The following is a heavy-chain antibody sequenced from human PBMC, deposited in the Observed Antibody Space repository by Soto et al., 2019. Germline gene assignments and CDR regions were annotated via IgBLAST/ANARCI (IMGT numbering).Heavy chain of an antibody. V-gene: IGHV1-46*01. CDR3: ALDSSGYKGYAFDI. CDR1: GYTFTSYY. D-gene: IGHD3-22*01. CDR2: INPSGGST. J-gene: IGHJ3*02. Sequence: QVQLVQSGAEVKKPGASVKVSCKASGYTFTSYYMHWVRQAPGQGLEWMGIINPSGGSTSYAQTCQGRVTMTRDTATSTVYMELSILRSEDTAVYYCALDSSGYKGYAFDIWGQGTMVTVSS.